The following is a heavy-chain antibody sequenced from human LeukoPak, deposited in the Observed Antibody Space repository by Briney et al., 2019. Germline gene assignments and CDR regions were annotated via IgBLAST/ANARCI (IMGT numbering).Heavy chain of an antibody. CDR3: AVSGYDLREGYYFDY. Sequence: ASVTVSCRASGYTFTIYGISWVRQAPGQGLEWMGWISAYNGNTNYAQKLQGRVTMTTDTSTSTAYMELRSLRSDDTAVYYCAVSGYDLREGYYFDYWGQGTLVTVSA. V-gene: IGHV1-18*01. CDR1: GYTFTIYG. J-gene: IGHJ4*02. CDR2: ISAYNGNT. D-gene: IGHD5-12*01.